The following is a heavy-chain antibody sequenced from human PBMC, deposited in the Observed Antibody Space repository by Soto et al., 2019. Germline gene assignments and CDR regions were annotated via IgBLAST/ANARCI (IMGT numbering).Heavy chain of an antibody. Sequence: EVQLLESGGGLVQPGGSLRLSCAASGFTLSSYAMSWVRQAPGKGLEWVSDISGSGGSTYYADSVKGRFTISRDNSKNTLYLQMNSLRAEDTAVYYCAKGGGRGPGACFDYWGQGTLVTVSS. CDR1: GFTLSSYA. CDR3: AKGGGRGPGACFDY. D-gene: IGHD3-10*01. V-gene: IGHV3-23*01. J-gene: IGHJ4*02. CDR2: ISGSGGST.